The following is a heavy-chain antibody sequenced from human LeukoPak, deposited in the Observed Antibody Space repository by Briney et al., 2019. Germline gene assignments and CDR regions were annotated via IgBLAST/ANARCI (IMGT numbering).Heavy chain of an antibody. CDR1: GFIFSSYS. Sequence: GGSLRLSCAASGFIFSSYSMNWVRQAPGKGLEWVSSISSSSTYIYYADSVKGRFTISRDNAKNSLYLQMNSLGAEDTAVYYCAREYVLRFLEWYSFDYWGQGTLVTVSS. CDR2: ISSSSTYI. D-gene: IGHD3-3*01. V-gene: IGHV3-21*01. J-gene: IGHJ4*02. CDR3: AREYVLRFLEWYSFDY.